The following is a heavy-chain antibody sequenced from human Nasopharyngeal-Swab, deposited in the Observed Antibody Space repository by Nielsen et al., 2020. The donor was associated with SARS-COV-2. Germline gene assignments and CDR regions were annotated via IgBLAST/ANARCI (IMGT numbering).Heavy chain of an antibody. V-gene: IGHV3-7*03. D-gene: IGHD3-9*01. J-gene: IGHJ4*02. Sequence: GALKISCAASGFTFSNYWMNWVRQTPGQGLEWDAIIKLDGRETYYVDSVRGRFTISRDHAKNSLSVVITILSADDTAVYYCAGGTGWLTDSWGEGTLVTVSS. CDR2: IKLDGRET. CDR3: AGGTGWLTDS. CDR1: GFTFSNYW.